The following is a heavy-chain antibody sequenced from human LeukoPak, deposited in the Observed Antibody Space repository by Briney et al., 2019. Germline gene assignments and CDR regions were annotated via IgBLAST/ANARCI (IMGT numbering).Heavy chain of an antibody. CDR2: ISSSSSTI. J-gene: IGHJ4*02. Sequence: WSLRLSCAASGFTFSSYSMNWVRQAPGKGLEWVSYISSSSSTIYYADSVKGRFTISRDNAKNSLYLQMNSLRAEDTAVYYCAREAHTGYCSGGSCYPDDYWGQGTLVTVSS. CDR3: AREAHTGYCSGGSCYPDDY. D-gene: IGHD2-15*01. CDR1: GFTFSSYS. V-gene: IGHV3-48*01.